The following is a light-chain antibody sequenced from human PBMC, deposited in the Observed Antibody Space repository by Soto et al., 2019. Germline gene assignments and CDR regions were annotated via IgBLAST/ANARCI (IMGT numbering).Light chain of an antibody. J-gene: IGLJ2*01. CDR2: EDI. V-gene: IGLV2-23*01. CDR3: CSYAGGTSVV. Sequence: QSALTQPASVYGSPGQSITISCTGSSSDVGRYNLVSWYQQHPGKAPKLIIYEDIERPSGVSNRFSGSKSGNTASLTISGLQTEDEADYYCCSYAGGTSVVFGGGTKLTVL. CDR1: SSDVGRYNL.